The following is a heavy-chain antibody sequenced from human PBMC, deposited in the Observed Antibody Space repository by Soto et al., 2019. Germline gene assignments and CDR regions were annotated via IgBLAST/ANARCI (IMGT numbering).Heavy chain of an antibody. V-gene: IGHV1-18*01. CDR2: ISGYNGNT. CDR3: ARDPGFGFGYSYAFAMDV. Sequence: ASVTVSCKASGYTFSNYGISWVRQRPGQGLEGMGWISGYNGNTHYEEKVQDRIKMTTDTSTSTTYLELRSLRSDDTAVYFCARDPGFGFGYSYAFAMDVWGQGTTVTVSS. D-gene: IGHD5-18*01. J-gene: IGHJ6*02. CDR1: GYTFSNYG.